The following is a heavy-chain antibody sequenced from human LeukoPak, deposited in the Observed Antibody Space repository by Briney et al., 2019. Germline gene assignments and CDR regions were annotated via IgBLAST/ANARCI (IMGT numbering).Heavy chain of an antibody. Sequence: PGGSLRLSCAASGFTVSSNYMSWVRQAPGKGLEWASVIYSGGSTYYTDSVKGRFTNSRDNSKNTLYLQMNSLRAEDTAVYYCARGVKSVPVDYWGQGTLVTVSS. CDR2: IYSGGST. J-gene: IGHJ4*02. D-gene: IGHD6-6*01. CDR1: GFTVSSNY. V-gene: IGHV3-53*01. CDR3: ARGVKSVPVDY.